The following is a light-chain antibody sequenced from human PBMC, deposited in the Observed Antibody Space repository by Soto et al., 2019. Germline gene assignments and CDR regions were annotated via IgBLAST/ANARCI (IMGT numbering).Light chain of an antibody. V-gene: IGKV3-20*01. J-gene: IGKJ1*01. CDR2: ATS. Sequence: EIVLTQSPATLSSSPGERATLSCRASQSVDNRYFAWYQQTPGQAPRLLIYATSRRATGIPDRFGGSGSETDFTLTINRLEPEDFAVYYCQQYFTSSCAFGQGTKVDIK. CDR3: QQYFTSSCA. CDR1: QSVDNRY.